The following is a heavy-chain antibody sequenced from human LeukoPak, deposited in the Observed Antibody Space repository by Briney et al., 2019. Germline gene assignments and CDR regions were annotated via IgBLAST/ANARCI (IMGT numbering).Heavy chain of an antibody. CDR3: ARDLVVRGLRPNWFDP. J-gene: IGHJ5*02. Sequence: ASVKVSCKVSGYTFTSYGISWVRQAPGQGLEWMGWISAYNGNTNYAQKLQGRVTMTTDTSTSTAYMELRSLRSDDTAVYYCARDLVVRGLRPNWFDPWGQGTLVTVSS. CDR2: ISAYNGNT. D-gene: IGHD3-10*01. CDR1: GYTFTSYG. V-gene: IGHV1-18*01.